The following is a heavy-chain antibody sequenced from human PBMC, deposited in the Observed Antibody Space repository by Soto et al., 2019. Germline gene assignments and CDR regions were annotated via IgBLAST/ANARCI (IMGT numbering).Heavy chain of an antibody. D-gene: IGHD4-4*01. J-gene: IGHJ3*02. Sequence: EVQLVESGGGLVQPGGSLRLSCGASGFTFSSHWMHWVRQAPGKGLMWVSRINTDGRATSYADSVKGRFTISRDNVKNTLDLQMNRLGAEATALYFWAREVYSNYDYDGFAIWGQGTMVTVSP. V-gene: IGHV3-74*01. CDR3: AREVYSNYDYDGFAI. CDR1: GFTFSSHW. CDR2: INTDGRAT.